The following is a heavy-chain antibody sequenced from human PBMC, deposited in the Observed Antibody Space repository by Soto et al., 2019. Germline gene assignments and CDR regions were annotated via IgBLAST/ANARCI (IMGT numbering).Heavy chain of an antibody. CDR2: ISSHSSII. D-gene: IGHD1-1*01. J-gene: IGHJ6*02. CDR1: GFIFSSYS. Sequence: GGSLRLSCAASGFIFSSYSMNWVRQAPGKGLEWVSYISSHSSIIYYADSVKGRFSISRDNAQNSLYLQVNSLRDEDTAVYYCVRERGGNEFNFGMDVWGQGTTVTVSS. V-gene: IGHV3-48*02. CDR3: VRERGGNEFNFGMDV.